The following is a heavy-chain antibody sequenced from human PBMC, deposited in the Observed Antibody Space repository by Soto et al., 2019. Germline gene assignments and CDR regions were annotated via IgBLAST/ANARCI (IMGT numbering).Heavy chain of an antibody. CDR1: GYSFTNFW. V-gene: IGHV5-51*01. CDR2: IYPGDSDT. J-gene: IGHJ4*02. CDR3: VRHTNGHNPLDY. Sequence: PGESLKISCEASGYSFTNFWIGWVRQMPGKGLEWMGIIYPGDSDTRYSPSFQGQVTISADKSISTAYLQWSSLTASDSAMYFCVRHTNGHNPLDYLGQVTLVTVSS. D-gene: IGHD1-1*01.